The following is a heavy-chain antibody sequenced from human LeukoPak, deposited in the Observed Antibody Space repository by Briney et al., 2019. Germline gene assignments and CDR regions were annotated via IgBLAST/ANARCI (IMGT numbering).Heavy chain of an antibody. CDR1: GFSFSTCE. CDR3: ARDFTLDP. J-gene: IGHJ5*02. V-gene: IGHV3-48*03. Sequence: PGGSLRLSCAASGFSFSTCEMNWVRQAPGKGLEWVSYIGVTGTIYYADSVRGRFTISRDNAKNSLYLQMNSLRDEDTAVYYCARDFTLDPWGQGTLVTVSS. CDR2: IGVTGTI.